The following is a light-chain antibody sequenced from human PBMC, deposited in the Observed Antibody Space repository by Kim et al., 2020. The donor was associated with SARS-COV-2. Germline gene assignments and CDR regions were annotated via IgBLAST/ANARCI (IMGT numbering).Light chain of an antibody. CDR2: AAN. J-gene: IGKJ2*01. Sequence: SSSVGDRVTIPCRSSQGVSSRVAWYQQKPGKAPKLLIYAANNLQSGVPSRFSGSGYGTDFTLTISSLQPEDFATYYCQQANNFPYTFGQGTKLEI. CDR3: QQANNFPYT. CDR1: QGVSSR. V-gene: IGKV1-12*01.